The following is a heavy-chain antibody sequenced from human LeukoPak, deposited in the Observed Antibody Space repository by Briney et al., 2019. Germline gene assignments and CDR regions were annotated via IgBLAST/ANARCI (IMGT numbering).Heavy chain of an antibody. D-gene: IGHD2-2*01. CDR3: ARVGWGYCGSTSCYSLTGYFDY. Sequence: SETLSLTCTVSGGSISSYYWSWIRQPAGKGLEWIGRIYTSGSTNYNPSLKSRVTMSVDTSKNQFSLKLSSVTAADTAVYYCARVGWGYCGSTSCYSLTGYFDYWGQGTLVTVSS. CDR1: GGSISSYY. J-gene: IGHJ4*02. V-gene: IGHV4-4*07. CDR2: IYTSGST.